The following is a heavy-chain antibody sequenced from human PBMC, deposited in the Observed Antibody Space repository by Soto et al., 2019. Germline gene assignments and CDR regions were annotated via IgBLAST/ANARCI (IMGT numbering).Heavy chain of an antibody. D-gene: IGHD6-19*01. CDR3: ARGGRIAVAGPPYFDY. CDR2: INPSGGST. CDR1: GYTFTSYC. Sequence: ASVKVSCKASGYTFTSYCMHWVRQAPGQGLEWMGIINPSGGSTSYAQKFQGRVTMTRDTSTSTVYMELSSLRSEDTAVYYCARGGRIAVAGPPYFDYWGQGTLVTVSS. J-gene: IGHJ4*02. V-gene: IGHV1-46*01.